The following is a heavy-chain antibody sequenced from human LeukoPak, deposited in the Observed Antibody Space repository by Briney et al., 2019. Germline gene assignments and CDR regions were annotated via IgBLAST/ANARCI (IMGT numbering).Heavy chain of an antibody. D-gene: IGHD6-13*01. Sequence: ASVKVSCKASGYTFTSYDINWVRQATGQGLEWMGWMNPNSGNTGYAQKFQGRVTMTRDTSTSAVYMELSSLTSEDTAMYYCARTYSSSWSYCDSWGQGTLVTVS. CDR2: MNPNSGNT. J-gene: IGHJ4*02. CDR3: ARTYSSSWSYCDS. V-gene: IGHV1-8*02. CDR1: GYTFTSYD.